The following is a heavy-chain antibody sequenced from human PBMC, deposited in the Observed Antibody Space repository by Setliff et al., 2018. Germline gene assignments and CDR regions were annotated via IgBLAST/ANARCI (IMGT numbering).Heavy chain of an antibody. J-gene: IGHJ3*02. CDR3: ARGRMRGSCSGPSCTYDPFDI. Sequence: SETLSLTCTVSGGSISSRSYYWGWIRQPPGKGLEXIGXXXXXXXXXXXXXXXSRVTIXXDTSKNQFSLILRSVTAADTAVYYCARGRMRGSCSGPSCTYDPFDIWGQGTPVTVSS. V-gene: IGHV4-39*07. CDR1: GGSISSRSYY. D-gene: IGHD2-2*01. CDR2: XXXXXXX.